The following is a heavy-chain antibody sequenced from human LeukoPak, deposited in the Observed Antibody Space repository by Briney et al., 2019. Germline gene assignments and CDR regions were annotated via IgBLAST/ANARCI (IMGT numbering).Heavy chain of an antibody. CDR1: GYTFTSYG. V-gene: IGHV1-18*01. J-gene: IGHJ3*02. D-gene: IGHD6-6*01. CDR2: ISAYNGNT. CDR3: ARDGGFEYSSSSKAFDI. Sequence: ASVKVSCKASGYTFTSYGISWVRQAPGQGLECMGWISAYNGNTNYAQKLQGRVTMTTDTSTSTAYMELRSLRSDDTAVYYCARDGGFEYSSSSKAFDIWGQGTMVTVSS.